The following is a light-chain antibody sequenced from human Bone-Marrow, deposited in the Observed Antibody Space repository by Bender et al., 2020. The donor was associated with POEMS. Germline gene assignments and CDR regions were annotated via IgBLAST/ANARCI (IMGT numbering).Light chain of an antibody. J-gene: IGLJ3*02. V-gene: IGLV1-47*01. CDR1: SSNIGSND. Sequence: QSVLTQPPSASGTPGQRVTISCSGTSSNIGSNDVFWYQQLPGTAPRLLINRNNRRPSGVPDRFSGSKSGTSASLAISGLRSDDEADYYCCSYAGPTTWVFGGGTKLTVL. CDR3: CSYAGPTTWV. CDR2: RNN.